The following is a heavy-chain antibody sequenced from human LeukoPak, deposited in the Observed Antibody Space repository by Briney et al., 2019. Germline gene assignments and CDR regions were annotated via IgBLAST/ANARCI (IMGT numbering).Heavy chain of an antibody. D-gene: IGHD6-19*01. J-gene: IGHJ4*02. V-gene: IGHV4-30-2*01. CDR1: GGSISSGGYS. CDR3: ARSPLVYSSGWYGNYFDY. CDR2: IYHSGST. Sequence: PSETLSLTCAVSGGSISSGGYSWSWIRQPPGKGLEWIGYIYHSGSTYYNPSLKSRVTISVDRSKNQFSLKLSSVTAADTAVYYCARSPLVYSSGWYGNYFDYWGQGTLVTVSP.